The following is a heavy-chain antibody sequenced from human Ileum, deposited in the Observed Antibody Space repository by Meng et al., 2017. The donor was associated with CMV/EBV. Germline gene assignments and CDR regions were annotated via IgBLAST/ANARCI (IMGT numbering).Heavy chain of an antibody. CDR2: ISSSSSFI. D-gene: IGHD2-15*01. CDR1: GFTFSSYS. J-gene: IGHJ6*02. Sequence: GGSLRLSCAASGFTFSSYSMNWVRQAPGKGLEWVSSISSSSSFIYYADSVKGRFTISRDNANNSLYLQVNSLRAEDTAMYYCARGTYSRMDVWGQGTTVTVSS. V-gene: IGHV3-21*01. CDR3: ARGTYSRMDV.